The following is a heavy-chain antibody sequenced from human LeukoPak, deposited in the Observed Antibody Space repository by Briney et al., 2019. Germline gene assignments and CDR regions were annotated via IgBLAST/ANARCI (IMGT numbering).Heavy chain of an antibody. D-gene: IGHD1-26*01. V-gene: IGHV3-48*03. CDR3: AKLGSGSYRDYYYGMDV. Sequence: GGSLRLSCAASGFTFSSYEVNWVRQAPGKGLEWLSYISSSGSTMYYADSVKGRFTISRDNSKNTLYLQMNSLRAEDTAVYYCAKLGSGSYRDYYYGMDVWGQGTTVTVSS. CDR1: GFTFSSYE. CDR2: ISSSGSTM. J-gene: IGHJ6*02.